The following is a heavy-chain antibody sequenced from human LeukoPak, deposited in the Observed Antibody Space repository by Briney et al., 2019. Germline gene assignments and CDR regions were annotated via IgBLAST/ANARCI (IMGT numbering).Heavy chain of an antibody. CDR2: IYHSGST. CDR1: GYSISSGYY. D-gene: IGHD3-3*01. Sequence: PSETLSLTCTVSGYSISSGYYWGWIRQPPGKGLEWIGSIYHSGSTYYDPSLKSRVTISVDTSKNQFSLKLSSVTAADTAVYYCAREIRYDFWSGYAFDIWGQGTMVTVSS. J-gene: IGHJ3*02. V-gene: IGHV4-38-2*02. CDR3: AREIRYDFWSGYAFDI.